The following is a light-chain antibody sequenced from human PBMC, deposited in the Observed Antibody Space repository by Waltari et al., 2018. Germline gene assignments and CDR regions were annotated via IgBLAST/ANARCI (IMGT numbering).Light chain of an antibody. J-gene: IGKJ3*01. CDR2: KAS. CDR1: QSISNW. CDR3: QHYNSYSVT. V-gene: IGKV1-5*03. Sequence: DIQMTQSPSTLSASVGDRVTITCRASQSISNWLAWYQQKPGKAPEVLIYKASSLQSGVASRFSGSGSVTEFTLTISRLQPDDFATYYCQHYNSYSVTFGPGTKVDI.